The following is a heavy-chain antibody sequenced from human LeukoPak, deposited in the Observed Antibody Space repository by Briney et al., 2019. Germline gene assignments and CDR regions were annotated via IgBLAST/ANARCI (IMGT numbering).Heavy chain of an antibody. CDR2: IKQDGSEK. CDR3: ARDRHYYGSGSRFDY. CDR1: GFTFSSYW. Sequence: PGGSLRLSCAASGFTFSSYWMSWARQAPGKGLEWVANIKQDGSEKYYVDSVKGRFTISRDNAKNSLYLQMNSLRAEDTAVYYCARDRHYYGSGSRFDYWGQGTLVTVSS. D-gene: IGHD3-10*01. V-gene: IGHV3-7*01. J-gene: IGHJ4*02.